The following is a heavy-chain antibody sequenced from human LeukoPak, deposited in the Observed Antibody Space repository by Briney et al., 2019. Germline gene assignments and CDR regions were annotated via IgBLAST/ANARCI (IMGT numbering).Heavy chain of an antibody. CDR3: ARDPSGSPYDY. V-gene: IGHV3-23*01. J-gene: IGHJ4*02. Sequence: GGSLRLSCAASGFTFSSYAMSWVRQAPGKGLEWVSAISGSGGSTYYADSVKGRFTISRDNAKNSLYLQMNSLRAEDTAVYYCARDPSGSPYDYWGQGTLVTVSS. D-gene: IGHD3-10*01. CDR1: GFTFSSYA. CDR2: ISGSGGST.